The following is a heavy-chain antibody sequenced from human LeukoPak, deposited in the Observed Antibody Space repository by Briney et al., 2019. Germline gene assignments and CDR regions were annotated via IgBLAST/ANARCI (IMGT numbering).Heavy chain of an antibody. CDR1: GGSFSGYY. CDR3: ARYSGWYYFDY. Sequence: MASETLSLTCAVYGGSFSGYYWSWIRQPPGKGLEWIGEINHSGSTNYNPSLKSRVTISVDTSKNQFSLELSSVTAADTAVYYCARYSGWYYFDYWGQGTLVTVSS. J-gene: IGHJ4*02. D-gene: IGHD6-19*01. V-gene: IGHV4-34*01. CDR2: INHSGST.